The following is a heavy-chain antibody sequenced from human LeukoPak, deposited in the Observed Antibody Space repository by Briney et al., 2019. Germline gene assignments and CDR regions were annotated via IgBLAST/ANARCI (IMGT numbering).Heavy chain of an antibody. Sequence: SETLSLTCTVYGGSFTGYYWSWIRQPPRKGLEWIGEINPSGSANYRPSLKSRLTISLDTPKNLFSLKLVSLTDADTAVYYCARKLSNRWLSPWGQGTLVIVSS. CDR3: ARKLSNRWLSP. V-gene: IGHV4-34*01. D-gene: IGHD6-19*01. CDR2: INPSGSA. J-gene: IGHJ5*02. CDR1: GGSFTGYY.